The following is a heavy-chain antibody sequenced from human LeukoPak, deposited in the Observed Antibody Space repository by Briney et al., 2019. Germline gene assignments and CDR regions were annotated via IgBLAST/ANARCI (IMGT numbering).Heavy chain of an antibody. CDR2: IRDSSGNI. D-gene: IGHD3-16*01. V-gene: IGHV3-23*01. CDR1: RFMFSIYA. CDR3: AKDLGPYNSGFGDFDY. J-gene: IGHJ4*02. Sequence: GGSLRLSCAASRFMFSIYAMSWVRRAPGKGLDWVSGIRDSSGNIYDADAVKDRFTISRDNSKNTLYLKMNSLRAEDTALDDCAKDLGPYNSGFGDFDYWGQGTLVTVSS.